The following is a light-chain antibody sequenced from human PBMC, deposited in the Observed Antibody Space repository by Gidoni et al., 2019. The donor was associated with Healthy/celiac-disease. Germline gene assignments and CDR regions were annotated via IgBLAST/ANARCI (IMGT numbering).Light chain of an antibody. CDR2: SNN. J-gene: IGLJ3*02. CDR3: AAWDDSLNGRV. CDR1: SSNIGSNT. Sequence: SVLTQPPSASGTPGQRVTISCSGSSSNIGSNTVNWYQQLPGTAPNLLIYSNNQRPSGVPDRFSGSKSGTSASLAISGLQSEDEADYYCAAWDDSLNGRVFGGGTKLTVL. V-gene: IGLV1-44*01.